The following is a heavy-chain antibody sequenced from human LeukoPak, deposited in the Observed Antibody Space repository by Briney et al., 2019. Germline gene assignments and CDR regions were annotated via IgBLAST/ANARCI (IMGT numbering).Heavy chain of an antibody. D-gene: IGHD6-13*01. CDR2: IYPGDSDA. CDR1: GYSFTSYW. J-gene: IGHJ4*02. CDR3: AWVYSSSWSYYHY. V-gene: IGHV5-51*01. Sequence: GQSLRICCKGSGYSFTSYWIGWVRQMPGKGWEWMVSIYPGDSDARYSSSFQVQVTISADKTISTAYLQWSSLKASDTAMYYSAWVYSSSWSYYHYWGQGTLVTVSS.